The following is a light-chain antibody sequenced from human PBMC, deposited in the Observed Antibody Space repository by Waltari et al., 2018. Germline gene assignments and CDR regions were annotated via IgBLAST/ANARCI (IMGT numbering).Light chain of an antibody. Sequence: QSMLTQPPSASGTPGPRVPISCSGTRSALGRNEVYWYKQLPGTAPKLLIFRNDQRPSGVPDRFSGSKSGTSASLAISGLQSDDAAYYHCAAWDDSVTGPVFGGGTKLTVL. CDR1: RSALGRNE. CDR3: AAWDDSVTGPV. CDR2: RND. V-gene: IGLV1-47*01. J-gene: IGLJ3*02.